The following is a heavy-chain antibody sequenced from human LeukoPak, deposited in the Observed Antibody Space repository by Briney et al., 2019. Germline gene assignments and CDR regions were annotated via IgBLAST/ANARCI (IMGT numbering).Heavy chain of an antibody. CDR2: IYYSGSA. CDR3: ARARGTASVHYFDY. Sequence: SETLSLTCTVSDGSYYWGWIRQPPGKGLEWIGTIYYSGSAYYNPSLKSRVTMSVDTSKNQFSLKLSSVTAADTAVYYCARARGTASVHYFDYWGQGTLVTVSS. J-gene: IGHJ4*02. D-gene: IGHD3-16*01. CDR1: DGSYY. V-gene: IGHV4-39*07.